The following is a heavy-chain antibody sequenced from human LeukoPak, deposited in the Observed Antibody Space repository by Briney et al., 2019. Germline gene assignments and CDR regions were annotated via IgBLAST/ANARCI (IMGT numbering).Heavy chain of an antibody. CDR1: GGSISGYY. D-gene: IGHD5-12*01. CDR3: ARDVGAGGYEY. J-gene: IGHJ4*02. V-gene: IGHV4-34*01. CDR2: INYSGSI. Sequence: PSETLSLTCAVYGGSISGYYWSWIRQPPGKGLEWIGEINYSGSINYNPSLKSRVTISVDTSKYQFSLKLSSVTAADTAVYYCARDVGAGGYEYWGQGTPVTVPS.